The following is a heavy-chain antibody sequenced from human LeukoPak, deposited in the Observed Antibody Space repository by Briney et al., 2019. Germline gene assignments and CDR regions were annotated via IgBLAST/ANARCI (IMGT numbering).Heavy chain of an antibody. CDR2: MNPNSGNT. V-gene: IGHV1-8*02. CDR3: ARDGSYYDSSGADAFDI. Sequence: ASVKVSCKASGYTFTSYDINWVRQATGRGLEWMGWMNPNSGNTGYAQKFQGRVTMTTDTSTSTAYMELRSLRSDDTAVYYCARDGSYYDSSGADAFDIWGQGTMVTVSS. CDR1: GYTFTSYD. J-gene: IGHJ3*02. D-gene: IGHD3-22*01.